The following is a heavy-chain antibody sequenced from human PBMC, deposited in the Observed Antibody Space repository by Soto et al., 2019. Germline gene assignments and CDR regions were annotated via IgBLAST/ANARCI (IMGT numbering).Heavy chain of an antibody. CDR2: VCPGGRT. CDR3: ARGDYGQYDAYNWFDP. Sequence: QVRLQQWGAGLVRPSETLSITCAVYGGSFNNYCWSWIRQPPGKGLEWIGEVCPGGRTNYSPTLKREVRIAVEGSKNKFSRRLTSVTVADTAVYYCARGDYGQYDAYNWFDPWGQGNLVIVAS. J-gene: IGHJ5*02. CDR1: GGSFNNYC. D-gene: IGHD3-10*01. V-gene: IGHV4-34*02.